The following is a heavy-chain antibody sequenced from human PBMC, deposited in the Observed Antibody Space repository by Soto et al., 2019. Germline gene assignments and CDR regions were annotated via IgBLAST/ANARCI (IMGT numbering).Heavy chain of an antibody. CDR1: GFTFSSYA. V-gene: IGHV3-23*01. Sequence: PGGSLRLSCAASGFTFSSYAMSWVRQAPGKGLEWVSAISGSGGSTYYADSVKGRFTISRDNSKNTLYLQMNSLRAEDTAVYYCAGANPITMVRGVTHYYYGMDVWGQGTTVTVSS. CDR2: ISGSGGST. CDR3: AGANPITMVRGVTHYYYGMDV. J-gene: IGHJ6*02. D-gene: IGHD3-10*01.